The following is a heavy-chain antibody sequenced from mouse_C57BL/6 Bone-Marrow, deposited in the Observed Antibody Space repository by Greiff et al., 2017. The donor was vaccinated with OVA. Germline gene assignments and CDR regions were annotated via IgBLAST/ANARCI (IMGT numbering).Heavy chain of an antibody. CDR2: ISGGGGNT. CDR3: ARHRWLLRAMDY. Sequence: EVMLVESGGGLVKPGGSLKLSCAASGFTFSSYTMSWVRQTPEKRLEWVATISGGGGNTYYPDSVKGRFTISRDNAKNTLYLQMSSLRSEDTDLYYCARHRWLLRAMDYWGQGTSVTVSS. V-gene: IGHV5-9*01. J-gene: IGHJ4*01. CDR1: GFTFSSYT. D-gene: IGHD2-3*01.